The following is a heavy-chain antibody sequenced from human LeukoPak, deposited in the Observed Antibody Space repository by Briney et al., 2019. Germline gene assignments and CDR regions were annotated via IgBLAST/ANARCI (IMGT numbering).Heavy chain of an antibody. Sequence: SVKVSCKASGYTFTSYGISWVRQAPGQGPEWMGGIIPIFGKAKYARKFQGRVSITAGESTSTAHMEVNSLRSEDTAVYYCVRESHKTHTMWGNWFDPWGQGTLVTVSS. CDR3: VRESHKTHTMWGNWFDP. J-gene: IGHJ5*02. D-gene: IGHD3-10*02. V-gene: IGHV1-69*13. CDR2: IIPIFGKA. CDR1: GYTFTSYG.